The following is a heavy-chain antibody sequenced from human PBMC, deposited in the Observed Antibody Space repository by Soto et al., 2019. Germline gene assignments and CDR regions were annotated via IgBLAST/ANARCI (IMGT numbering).Heavy chain of an antibody. D-gene: IGHD3-10*01. CDR2: VTGGGHTT. CDR3: ASSRGGLHVYGMYI. J-gene: IGHJ6*02. CDR1: GFTFSRYA. Sequence: GGSLRLSCAASGFTFSRYAMSWVRQAPGKGLEWVSTVTGGGHTTYNADSVNGRFTISRDNSKNTLYLQMNNLRAEDTAIYYCASSRGGLHVYGMYIWGPGTKLTVYS. V-gene: IGHV3-23*01.